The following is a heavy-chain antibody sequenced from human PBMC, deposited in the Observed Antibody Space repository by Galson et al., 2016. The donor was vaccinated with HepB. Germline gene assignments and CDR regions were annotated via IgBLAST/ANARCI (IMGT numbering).Heavy chain of an antibody. CDR2: IYHSGNT. CDR1: SDSMNTYY. V-gene: IGHV4-59*01. D-gene: IGHD1-20*01. CDR3: SSSKGYNWNYFDY. J-gene: IGHJ4*02. Sequence: SETLSLTCTVSSDSMNTYYWNWIRQSPGKGLEWIGYIYHSGNTNYSPSLRSRVTISIDTSKRLFSLNLRSVTAADTAVYYCSSSKGYNWNYFDYWGQGTLVTVSS.